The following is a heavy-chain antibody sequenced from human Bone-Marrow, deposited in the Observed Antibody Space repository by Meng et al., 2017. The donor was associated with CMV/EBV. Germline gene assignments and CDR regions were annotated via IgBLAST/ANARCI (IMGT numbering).Heavy chain of an antibody. D-gene: IGHD6-19*01. V-gene: IGHV3-7*01. CDR1: GFTFSSYW. CDR2: IKQDGSEK. Sequence: GESLKISCAASGFTFSSYWISWVRQAPGKGLEWVANIKQDGSEKYYVDSVKGRFTISRDNAKNSLYLQMNSLRAEDTAVYYCARDEYSSGWGDYFDYWGQGTLVTVSS. J-gene: IGHJ4*02. CDR3: ARDEYSSGWGDYFDY.